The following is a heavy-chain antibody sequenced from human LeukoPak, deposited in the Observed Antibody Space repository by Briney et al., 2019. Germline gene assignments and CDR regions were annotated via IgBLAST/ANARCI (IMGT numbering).Heavy chain of an antibody. CDR1: GFTFSSYA. V-gene: IGHV3-23*01. Sequence: GGSLRLSCAASGFTFSSYAMSWVRQAPGKGLEWVSAISGSGGSTYYADSVKGRFTISRDISKNTLYLQMNSLRAEDTAVYYCAIIPRLLWFGELYTDDAFDIWGQGTMVTVSS. D-gene: IGHD3-10*01. CDR2: ISGSGGST. CDR3: AIIPRLLWFGELYTDDAFDI. J-gene: IGHJ3*02.